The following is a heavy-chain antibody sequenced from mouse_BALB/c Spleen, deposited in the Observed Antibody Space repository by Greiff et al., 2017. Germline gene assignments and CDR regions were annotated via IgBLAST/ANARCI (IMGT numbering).Heavy chain of an antibody. CDR1: GFTFSSYT. J-gene: IGHJ4*01. V-gene: IGHV5-12-2*01. CDR2: ISNGGGST. Sequence: EVHLVESGGGLVQPGGSLKLSCAASGFTFSSYTMSWVRQTPEKRLEWVAYISNGGGSTYYPDTVKGRFTISRDNAKNTLYLQMSSLKSEDTAMYYCASAPSYYYGSSPYAMDYWGQGTSVTVSS. D-gene: IGHD1-1*01. CDR3: ASAPSYYYGSSPYAMDY.